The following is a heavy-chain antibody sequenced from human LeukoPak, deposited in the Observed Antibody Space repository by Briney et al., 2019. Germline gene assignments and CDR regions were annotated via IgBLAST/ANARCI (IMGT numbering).Heavy chain of an antibody. CDR2: IYYSGST. V-gene: IGHV4-59*12. CDR1: GGSISSYY. Sequence: SETLSLTCTVSGGSISSYYWSWIRQPPGKGLEWIGYIYYSGSTYYNPSLKSRVTISVDTSKNQFSLKLSSVTAADTAVYYCARVYYDSSGYTPFDYWGQGTLVTVSS. CDR3: ARVYYDSSGYTPFDY. D-gene: IGHD3-22*01. J-gene: IGHJ4*02.